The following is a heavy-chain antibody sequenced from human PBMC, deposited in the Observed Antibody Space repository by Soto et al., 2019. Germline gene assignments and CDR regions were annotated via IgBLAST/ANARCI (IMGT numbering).Heavy chain of an antibody. CDR2: INPSRGSA. Sequence: ASVKVSCKASGYTFFKYFIHWVRQAPGQGLEWIGIINPSRGSATYGPIFQGRVSLTTDMPTSTVYMELSSLRSEDTAIYYCARPLIGNTIDLWGQGTSVTVSS. CDR3: ARPLIGNTIDL. V-gene: IGHV1-46*01. CDR1: GYTFFKYF. D-gene: IGHD1-7*01. J-gene: IGHJ3*01.